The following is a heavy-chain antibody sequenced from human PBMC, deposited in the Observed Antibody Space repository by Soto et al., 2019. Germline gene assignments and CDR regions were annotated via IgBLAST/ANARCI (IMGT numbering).Heavy chain of an antibody. Sequence: EVQLVESGGGLVQPGGSLRLSCAASGFTVSSNYMSWVRQAPGKGLEWVSVIYSGGSTYYADSVKGRFTISRDNSKNTLYLQMNSRRAEDTAVYYCARDPGIVVVPAAKEGAYYYYYMDVWGKGTTVTVSS. D-gene: IGHD2-2*01. V-gene: IGHV3-66*01. CDR3: ARDPGIVVVPAAKEGAYYYYYMDV. J-gene: IGHJ6*03. CDR2: IYSGGST. CDR1: GFTVSSNY.